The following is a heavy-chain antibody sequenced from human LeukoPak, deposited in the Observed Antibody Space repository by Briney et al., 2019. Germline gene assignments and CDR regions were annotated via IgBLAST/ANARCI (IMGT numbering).Heavy chain of an antibody. Sequence: ASVTVSCKASGYTFTGYYMHWVRQAPGQGLEWMGWINPNSGGTNYAQKFQGRVTMTRDTSISTAYMELSRLRSDDTAVYYCASIVVVPAAMSAFDIWGQGTMVTVSS. CDR1: GYTFTGYY. J-gene: IGHJ3*02. CDR2: INPNSGGT. CDR3: ASIVVVPAAMSAFDI. D-gene: IGHD2-2*01. V-gene: IGHV1-2*02.